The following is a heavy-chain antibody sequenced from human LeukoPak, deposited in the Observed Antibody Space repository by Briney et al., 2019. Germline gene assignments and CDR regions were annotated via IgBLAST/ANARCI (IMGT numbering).Heavy chain of an antibody. CDR1: GFIFSTYS. Sequence: GESLRLSCAASGFIFSTYSMNWVRQAPGKGLEWVSYIGSSSSPIYYADSVRGRFTISRDNAKNSLYLQMNSLRAEDTAVYYCAPLRAVVTLDVWGQGTTVTVSS. D-gene: IGHD4-23*01. CDR3: APLRAVVTLDV. J-gene: IGHJ6*02. CDR2: IGSSSSPI. V-gene: IGHV3-48*04.